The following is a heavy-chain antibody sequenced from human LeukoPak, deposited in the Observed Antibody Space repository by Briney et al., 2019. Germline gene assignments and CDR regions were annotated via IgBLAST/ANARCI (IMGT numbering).Heavy chain of an antibody. J-gene: IGHJ4*02. Sequence: GGSLRLFCSACGFTFNPYAMQWVRQAPGKGLEYVSSITSDGGSTYYADSVKGRFTISRDNSKNTLYLQVNSLRPEDTAVYYCVKDQSGSGSWWGQGTLVTVSS. CDR1: GFTFNPYA. CDR3: VKDQSGSGSW. CDR2: ITSDGGST. D-gene: IGHD3-10*01. V-gene: IGHV3-64D*06.